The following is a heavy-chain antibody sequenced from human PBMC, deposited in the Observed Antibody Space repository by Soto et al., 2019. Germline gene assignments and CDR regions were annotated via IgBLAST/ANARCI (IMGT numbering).Heavy chain of an antibody. CDR1: GGSINSYY. J-gene: IGHJ6*01. Sequence: SETLSLTCNVSGGSINSYYWSWIRQPPGKGLEWIGYIYYSGSTNYNPSLKSRVTISVDTSKNQFSLKLSSVTAADTAVYYCARDCISTSCRDYGMDVLGQGTTVTVSS. CDR2: IYYSGST. D-gene: IGHD2-2*01. CDR3: ARDCISTSCRDYGMDV. V-gene: IGHV4-59*01.